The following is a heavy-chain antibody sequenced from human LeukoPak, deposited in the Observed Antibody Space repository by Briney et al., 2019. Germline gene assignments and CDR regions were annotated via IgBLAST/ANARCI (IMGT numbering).Heavy chain of an antibody. D-gene: IGHD1-7*01. CDR1: GFTFSSYG. V-gene: IGHV3-33*01. CDR2: IWYDGSNK. CDR3: ARGNWNYGWFDP. Sequence: PGGSLRLSCAASGFTFSSYGMHWVRQAPGKGLEWVAVIWYDGSNKYYADSVKGRFTISRDNSKNTLYLQMNSLRAEDTAVYYCARGNWNYGWFDPWGQGTLVTVSS. J-gene: IGHJ5*02.